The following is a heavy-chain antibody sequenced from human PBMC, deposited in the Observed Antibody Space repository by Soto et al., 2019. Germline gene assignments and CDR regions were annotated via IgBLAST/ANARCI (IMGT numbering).Heavy chain of an antibody. CDR3: AVKSSGYYYVDY. Sequence: SETLSLTCTVSGGSISSGGYYWSWIRQHPGKGLEWIGYIYYSGSTYYNPSLKSRVTISVDTSKNQFSLKLSSVTAADTAVYYCAVKSSGYYYVDYWGQGTLVTVS. V-gene: IGHV4-31*03. CDR1: GGSISSGGYY. D-gene: IGHD3-22*01. CDR2: IYYSGST. J-gene: IGHJ4*02.